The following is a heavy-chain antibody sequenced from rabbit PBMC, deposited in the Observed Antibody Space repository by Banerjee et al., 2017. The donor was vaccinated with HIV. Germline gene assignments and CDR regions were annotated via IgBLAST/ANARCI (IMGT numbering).Heavy chain of an antibody. V-gene: IGHV1S43*01. CDR1: GIDFSSYYY. CDR3: ASGATMTMVRTTRLDL. CDR2: IYTSSGST. Sequence: QQQLEESGGGLVKPGGTLTLTCKASGIDFSSYYYMCWVRQAPGKGLELIACIYTSSGSTWYASWVNGRFTISRSTSLNTVDLKMTSLTAADTATYFCASGATMTMVRTTRLDLWGPGTLVTVS. J-gene: IGHJ3*01. D-gene: IGHD2-1*01.